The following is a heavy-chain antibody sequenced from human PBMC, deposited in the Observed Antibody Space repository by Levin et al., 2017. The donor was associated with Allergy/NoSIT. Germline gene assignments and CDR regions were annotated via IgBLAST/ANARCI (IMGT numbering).Heavy chain of an antibody. Sequence: GGSLRLSCAASGFTFSSYAMSWVRQAPGKGLEWVSAISGSGGSTYYADSVKGRFTISRDNAKNTLYLQMNSLRAEDTAVYYCANSAGELLHFDCWGHGTLVTVAS. CDR2: ISGSGGST. CDR3: ANSAGELLHFDC. J-gene: IGHJ4*01. D-gene: IGHD1-26*01. CDR1: GFTFSSYA. V-gene: IGHV3-23*01.